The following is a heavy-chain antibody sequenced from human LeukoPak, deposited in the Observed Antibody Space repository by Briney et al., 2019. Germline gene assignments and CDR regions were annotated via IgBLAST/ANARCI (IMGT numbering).Heavy chain of an antibody. V-gene: IGHV4-39*01. CDR2: IYYSGST. CDR3: ARLPDYFGSGSYFWFDP. CDR1: GGSISSSNYY. D-gene: IGHD3-10*01. Sequence: SETLSLTCTVSGGSISSSNYYWGWIRQPPGKGLEWIGIIYYSGSTYYNPSLKSRVTISVDTSKNQFSLKLRSVTAADTAVYYCARLPDYFGSGSYFWFDPWGQGTLVTVSS. J-gene: IGHJ5*02.